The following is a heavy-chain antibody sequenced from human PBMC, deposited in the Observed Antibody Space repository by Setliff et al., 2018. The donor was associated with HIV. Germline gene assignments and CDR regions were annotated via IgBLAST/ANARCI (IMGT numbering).Heavy chain of an antibody. CDR1: GYTFTSYG. Sequence: GASVKVSCKASGYTFTSYGISWVRQAPGQGLEWMGGINTNTGNPTYAQGFTGRFVFSLDTSVNTAYLQISSLKAEDTAVYYCAMRPPADYYYMDVWGKGTTVTVSS. V-gene: IGHV7-4-1*02. CDR2: INTNTGNP. J-gene: IGHJ6*03. CDR3: AMRPPADYYYMDV.